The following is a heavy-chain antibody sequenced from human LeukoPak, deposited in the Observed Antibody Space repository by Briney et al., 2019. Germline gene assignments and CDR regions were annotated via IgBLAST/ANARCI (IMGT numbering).Heavy chain of an antibody. Sequence: ASVKVSCKASGYTFTGYYMHWVRQAPGQGLEWMGIINPSGGSTSYAQKFQGRVTMTRDTSTSTVYMELSSLRSEDTAVYYCASTFLAAGTFDYWGQGTLVTVSS. J-gene: IGHJ4*02. D-gene: IGHD6-13*01. V-gene: IGHV1-46*01. CDR1: GYTFTGYY. CDR2: INPSGGST. CDR3: ASTFLAAGTFDY.